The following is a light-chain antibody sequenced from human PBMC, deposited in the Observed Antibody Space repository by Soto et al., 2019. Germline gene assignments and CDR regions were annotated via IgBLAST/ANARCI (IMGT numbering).Light chain of an antibody. V-gene: IGKV1-5*01. J-gene: IGKJ1*01. CDR2: DAS. CDR1: QSIGTW. CDR3: QQYATYSPEWT. Sequence: DIQMTQSPSTLSASVGDSVTVTCRASQSIGTWLAWYQQKPGTAPKLLIDDASSLETGVSSRFSGSGSGTKFTLTITSLHPDDFATYCCQQYATYSPEWTFGQGTKVEIK.